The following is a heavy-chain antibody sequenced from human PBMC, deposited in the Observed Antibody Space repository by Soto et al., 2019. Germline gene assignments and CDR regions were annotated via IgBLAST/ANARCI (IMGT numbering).Heavy chain of an antibody. D-gene: IGHD3-3*01. CDR2: ISGDNGDT. Sequence: QLVQSRPELKKPGASVRVSCTASGYTFSSYGISWVRQAPGQGLEWMAWISGDNGDTNYAQNFQGRLTMTTDTSTSTVYMELRSLRSDDTAVYYCERYDGRKDYGLDVWGQGTPVTVSS. J-gene: IGHJ6*02. V-gene: IGHV1-18*01. CDR1: GYTFSSYG. CDR3: ERYDGRKDYGLDV.